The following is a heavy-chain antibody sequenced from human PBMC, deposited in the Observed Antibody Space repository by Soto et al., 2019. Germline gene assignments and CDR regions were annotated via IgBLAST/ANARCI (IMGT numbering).Heavy chain of an antibody. CDR2: MNPNTGHT. CDR3: ARTRVVVVVAAWGYAFDI. CDR1: GYMFTTYD. J-gene: IGHJ3*02. V-gene: IGHV1-8*01. Sequence: GASVKVSCKASGYMFTTYDIMWVRQATGQGLKWVGGMNPNTGHTGYAQKFQGRVTMTRDPSTSTAYMELRSLRSDDTAVYYCARTRVVVVVAAWGYAFDIWGQGTMVTVSS. D-gene: IGHD2-15*01.